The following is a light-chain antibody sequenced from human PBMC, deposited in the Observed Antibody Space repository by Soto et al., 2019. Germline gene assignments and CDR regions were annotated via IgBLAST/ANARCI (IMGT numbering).Light chain of an antibody. V-gene: IGLV1-40*01. CDR1: SSNIGAGYD. Sequence: QSVLTQPPSVSGAPGQRVTISCTGSSSNIGAGYDVHWYQQLPGTAPKLLIYDNSNRPSGVPDRFSGSKSGTSASLAITGLQDEDEADYYCHSYDSSLSGVVFGTGTKGTXL. J-gene: IGLJ1*01. CDR2: DNS. CDR3: HSYDSSLSGVV.